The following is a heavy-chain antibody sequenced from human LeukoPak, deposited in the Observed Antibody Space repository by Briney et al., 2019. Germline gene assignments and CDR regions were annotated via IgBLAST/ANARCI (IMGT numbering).Heavy chain of an antibody. J-gene: IGHJ4*02. CDR2: IKQDGSEK. Sequence: PGGSLRLSCAASGFTFSSYWMSWVRQAPGKGLEWVANIKQDGSEKYYVDSVKGRFTISRDNAKNSLYLQMNSRRAEDTAVYYCARHDHYSGGSCVYWGQGTLVTVSS. CDR3: ARHDHYSGGSCVY. CDR1: GFTFSSYW. V-gene: IGHV3-7*01. D-gene: IGHD2-15*01.